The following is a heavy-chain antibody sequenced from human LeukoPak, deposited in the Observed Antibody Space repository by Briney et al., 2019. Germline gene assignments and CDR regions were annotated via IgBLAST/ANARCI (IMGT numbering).Heavy chain of an antibody. CDR2: ISSSSSYI. CDR1: GFTFSNYN. V-gene: IGHV3-21*01. CDR3: ARGRDGSQSPIDY. D-gene: IGHD5-24*01. J-gene: IGHJ4*02. Sequence: GGSLRLSCSASGFTFSNYNMNWVRQAPGKGLEWVSSISSSSSYIYYADSLRGRFTISRDNAENSLYLQMISLRAEDTAVYYCARGRDGSQSPIDYWGQGTLVTVSS.